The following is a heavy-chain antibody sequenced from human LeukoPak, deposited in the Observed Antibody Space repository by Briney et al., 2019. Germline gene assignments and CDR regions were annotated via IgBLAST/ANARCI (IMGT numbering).Heavy chain of an antibody. Sequence: FTXXXXYMSWVRQAPGKGLEWGSYISSSGSTIYYADSVKGRFTISRDNAKNSLYLQMNSLRAEDTAVYYCARDGVVVPAALFDYWGQGTLVTVSS. J-gene: IGHJ4*02. CDR2: ISSSGSTI. V-gene: IGHV3-11*01. CDR3: ARDGVVVPAALFDY. D-gene: IGHD2-2*01. CDR1: FTXXXXY.